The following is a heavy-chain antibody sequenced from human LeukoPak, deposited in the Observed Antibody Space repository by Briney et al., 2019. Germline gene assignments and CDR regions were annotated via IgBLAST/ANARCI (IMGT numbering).Heavy chain of an antibody. V-gene: IGHV4-34*01. J-gene: IGHJ4*02. CDR3: ARGSSFDGYCSAGACDAGHYDS. CDR2: INHRGSS. D-gene: IGHD2-15*01. CDR1: GESFSAYF. Sequence: PSETLSLTCAVYGESFSAYFWNWIRQAPGKPLEYIGEINHRGSSHYNPSLKTRVTLSVDTSKNQFSLKLTSVTAAYTAVYFCARGSSFDGYCSAGACDAGHYDSWGQGTPVTVSS.